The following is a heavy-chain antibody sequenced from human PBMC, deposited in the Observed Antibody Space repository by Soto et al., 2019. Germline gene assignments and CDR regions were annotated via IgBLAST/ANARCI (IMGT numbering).Heavy chain of an antibody. Sequence: SETLSLTCTVSGDSFGTPFYYWGWIRQPPGRGLEWVASVYYTGHTYYNPSLKGRVTISLDTSNNQFSVKLSSVTAADTAVYYCARHSDYYYGSGSYGAALDPWGQGTLVTVSS. J-gene: IGHJ5*02. CDR2: VYYTGHT. D-gene: IGHD3-10*01. CDR1: GDSFGTPFYY. CDR3: ARHSDYYYGSGSYGAALDP. V-gene: IGHV4-39*01.